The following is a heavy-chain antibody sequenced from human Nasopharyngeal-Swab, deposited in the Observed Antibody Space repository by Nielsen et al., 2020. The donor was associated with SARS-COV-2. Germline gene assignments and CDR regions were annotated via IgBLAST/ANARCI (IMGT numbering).Heavy chain of an antibody. CDR1: GDSFSSNSAA. Sequence: SQTLSLTCAISGDSFSSNSAAWNLIRQSPSRGLEWLGRTYYRSKWYNDYAVSVKSRITINPDTSKNQFSLQLNSVTPEDTAVYYCAREAGLEDDAFDIWGQGTMVTVSS. D-gene: IGHD1-1*01. J-gene: IGHJ3*02. V-gene: IGHV6-1*01. CDR2: TYYRSKWYN. CDR3: AREAGLEDDAFDI.